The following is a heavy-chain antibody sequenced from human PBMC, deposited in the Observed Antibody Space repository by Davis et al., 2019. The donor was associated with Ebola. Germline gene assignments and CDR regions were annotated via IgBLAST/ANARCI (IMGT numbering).Heavy chain of an antibody. V-gene: IGHV4-34*01. D-gene: IGHD4-17*01. Sequence: SETLSLTCAVYGGSFSGYYWSWIRQPPGKGLEWIGEIDHRGITNYSPSLKSRVTISVDTSKNQFSLKLTSVTPEDTAVYYCAREGLFYYGEQIMYYYYGMDVWGQGTTVTVSS. CDR1: GGSFSGYY. J-gene: IGHJ6*02. CDR2: IDHRGIT. CDR3: AREGLFYYGEQIMYYYYGMDV.